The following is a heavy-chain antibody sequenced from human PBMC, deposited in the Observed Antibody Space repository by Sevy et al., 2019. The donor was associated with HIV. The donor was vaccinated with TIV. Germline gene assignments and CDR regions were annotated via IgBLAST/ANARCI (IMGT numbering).Heavy chain of an antibody. D-gene: IGHD3-16*01. Sequence: GGSLRLSCAASGFPFSNYNMNCVRQTPGRGLEWVSYISRRSTTIYYADSVKGRFTISRDNGQSSLYLQMNALRDEDTAVYYCARETPISAYNDFWGQGTLVTVSS. CDR2: ISRRSTTI. V-gene: IGHV3-48*02. J-gene: IGHJ4*02. CDR3: ARETPISAYNDF. CDR1: GFPFSNYN.